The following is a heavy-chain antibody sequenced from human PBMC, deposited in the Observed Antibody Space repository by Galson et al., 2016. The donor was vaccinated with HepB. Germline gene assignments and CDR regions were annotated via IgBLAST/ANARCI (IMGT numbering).Heavy chain of an antibody. CDR3: VRGGDTVIGAAFDV. CDR1: GFTFSIFA. Sequence: SLRLSCAASGFTFSIFAMNWVRQAPGKGLEWVSGISDNGGSTYYVDSVKGRFTISRDNFKNMLYLQMNSLRAEDTAVYYCVRGGDTVIGAAFDVWGQGTMVTVSS. CDR2: ISDNGGST. D-gene: IGHD5-18*01. V-gene: IGHV3-23*01. J-gene: IGHJ3*01.